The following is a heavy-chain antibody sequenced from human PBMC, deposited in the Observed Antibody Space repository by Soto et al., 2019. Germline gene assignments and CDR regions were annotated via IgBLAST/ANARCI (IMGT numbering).Heavy chain of an antibody. Sequence: HVELVESGGGEVQPGRSLRLSCTASGFTFSDYAIHWFRQAPGKGLEWVSVMSFDRTNKYYADSVRGRFTISRDNSENTVYLAMNCLRVEDTAMYYCARDWDYGDPFDYWGQGTLVTVST. J-gene: IGHJ4*02. CDR1: GFTFSDYA. CDR3: ARDWDYGDPFDY. V-gene: IGHV3-30-3*01. CDR2: MSFDRTNK. D-gene: IGHD4-17*01.